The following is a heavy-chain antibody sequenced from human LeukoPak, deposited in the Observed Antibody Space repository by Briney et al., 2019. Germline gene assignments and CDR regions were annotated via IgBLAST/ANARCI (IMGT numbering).Heavy chain of an antibody. D-gene: IGHD3-10*02. CDR2: MNPNSGNT. CDR1: GYTFTSYD. V-gene: IGHV1-8*01. CDR3: VRGSVSGEYFDY. Sequence: ASVKVSCKASGYTFTSYDINWVRQATGQGLEWMGWMNPNSGNTGYAQKFQGRVTMTRNTSISTAYMELSSLRSEDTAVYYCVRGSVSGEYFDYWGQGTLVTVSS. J-gene: IGHJ4*02.